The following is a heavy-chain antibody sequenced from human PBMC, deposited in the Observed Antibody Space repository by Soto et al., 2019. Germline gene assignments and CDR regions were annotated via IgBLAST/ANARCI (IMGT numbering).Heavy chain of an antibody. CDR2: ISGSGGST. V-gene: IGHV3-23*01. D-gene: IGHD2-15*01. CDR3: AKPTSDIVVVVAATRFPDAFDI. CDR1: GFTFSSYA. Sequence: GGSLRLSCAASGFTFSSYAMSWVRQAPGKGLEWVSAISGSGGSTYYADSVKGRFTISRDNSKNTLYLQMNSLRAEDTAVYYCAKPTSDIVVVVAATRFPDAFDIWGQGTMVTVSS. J-gene: IGHJ3*02.